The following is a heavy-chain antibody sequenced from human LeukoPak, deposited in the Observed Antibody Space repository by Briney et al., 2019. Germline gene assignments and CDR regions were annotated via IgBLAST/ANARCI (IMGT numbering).Heavy chain of an antibody. CDR3: VRDGDAYNFDY. D-gene: IGHD5-24*01. Sequence: PGGSLRLSCAASGFTFDDYGMSWVRQAPGKGLVWVSRIIRDGSHTDYAGSVEGRFTISRDNARNTLYLQMNSLRAEDTAIYYCVRDGDAYNFDYWGQGTLVTVSS. V-gene: IGHV3-74*01. J-gene: IGHJ4*02. CDR1: GFTFDDYG. CDR2: IIRDGSHT.